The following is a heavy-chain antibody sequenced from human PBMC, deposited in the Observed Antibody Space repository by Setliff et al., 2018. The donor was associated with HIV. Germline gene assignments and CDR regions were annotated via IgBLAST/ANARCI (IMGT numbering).Heavy chain of an antibody. CDR1: GFSFSYYY. CDR2: IDDSGRIR. Sequence: GESLKISCIASGFSFSYYYMAWIRQTPGKGLEWISYIDDSGRIRDYAGSVKGRFTISRDNTKNSLYLLMDSLTVEDTAIYFCARPKERIAHGLEHWGQGAQVTAPQ. V-gene: IGHV3-11*01. J-gene: IGHJ4*02. CDR3: ARPKERIAHGLEH. D-gene: IGHD2-21*01.